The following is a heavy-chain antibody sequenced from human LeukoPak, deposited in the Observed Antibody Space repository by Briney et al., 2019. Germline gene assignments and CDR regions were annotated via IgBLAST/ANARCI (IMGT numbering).Heavy chain of an antibody. V-gene: IGHV4-59*11. CDR1: GGSITSLY. CDR2: VHHTGVT. D-gene: IGHD5-24*01. CDR3: VRSATIAVFRYGMDV. Sequence: SETLSLTCSVSGGSITSLYWSWVRQPPGKGLEYVGYVHHTGVTNYNPSLRGRVTVSMDASKNQFYLKLNSVTAADTAVYYCVRSATIAVFRYGMDVWGQGTTVTVSS. J-gene: IGHJ6*02.